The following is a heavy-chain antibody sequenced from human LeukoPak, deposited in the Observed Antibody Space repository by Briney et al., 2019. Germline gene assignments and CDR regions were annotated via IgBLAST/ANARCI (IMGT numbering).Heavy chain of an antibody. J-gene: IGHJ4*02. CDR2: IIPILGIA. D-gene: IGHD1-1*01. Sequence: SVKVSCKASRGTFSSYAISWVRQAPGQGLEWVGRIIPILGIANYAQKFQGRVTITADKSTSTAYMELSSLRSDDTAVYYCARDQLEPTSPDYWGQGTLVTVSS. V-gene: IGHV1-69*04. CDR3: ARDQLEPTSPDY. CDR1: RGTFSSYA.